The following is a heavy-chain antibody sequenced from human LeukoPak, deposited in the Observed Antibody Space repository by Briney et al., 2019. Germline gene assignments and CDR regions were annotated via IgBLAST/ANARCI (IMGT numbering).Heavy chain of an antibody. J-gene: IGHJ4*02. D-gene: IGHD3-22*01. V-gene: IGHV3-30*18. CDR2: ILYDGSNE. CDR3: AKDGTGGYYYLDY. CDR1: GFTFSSHG. Sequence: GGSLRLSCAASGFTFSSHGMHWVRQAPGMGLEGVALILYDGSNEYYADSVQGRFTISRDSSRNTLYLQMNSLRAEDTAVYYCAKDGTGGYYYLDYWGQGTLVTVSS.